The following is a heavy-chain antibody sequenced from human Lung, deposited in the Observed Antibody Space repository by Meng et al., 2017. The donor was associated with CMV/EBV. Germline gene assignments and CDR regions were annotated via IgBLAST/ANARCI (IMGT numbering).Heavy chain of an antibody. V-gene: IGHV4-34*01. D-gene: IGHD3-22*01. J-gene: IGHJ4*03. CDR2: INHRGHS. CDR3: ARPPYYYDSSPHPRSDYFDY. CDR1: GGSFSGYH. Sequence: TXSLTXXVYGGSFSGYHWSWIRQPPGRGLEWIGEINHRGHSNYNPSLKSRVSLAIDTSKSQFSLKLTSVTVADTAVYYCARPPYYYDSSPHPRSDYFDYWSQGXLVTVSS.